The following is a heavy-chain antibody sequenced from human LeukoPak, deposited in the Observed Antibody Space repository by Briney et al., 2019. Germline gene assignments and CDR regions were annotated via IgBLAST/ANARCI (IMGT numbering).Heavy chain of an antibody. CDR1: GTFISPYH. D-gene: IGHD2-8*01. Sequence: SETLSLTSTVSGTFISPYHWSWFRQSAGKGLEWIGLMYSSGSSNYNPSLKSRLTISPDNSKNQFSLRLSSVTAADTAVYYCARVLCISNGICYAFDIWGQGTTVIVSS. CDR2: MYSSGSS. CDR3: ARVLCISNGICYAFDI. V-gene: IGHV4-4*07. J-gene: IGHJ3*02.